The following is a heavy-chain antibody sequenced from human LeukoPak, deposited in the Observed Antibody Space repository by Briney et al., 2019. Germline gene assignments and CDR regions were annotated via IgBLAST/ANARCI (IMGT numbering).Heavy chain of an antibody. Sequence: SVKVSCKASGGTFSSYAISWVRQAPGQGLEWMGRIIPIFGTANYAQKFQGRVTITTDESTSTAYMELSSLRSEDTAVYYCASWAGKGPVAAAGTEGYWGQGTLVTVSS. CDR2: IIPIFGTA. D-gene: IGHD6-13*01. CDR1: GGTFSSYA. J-gene: IGHJ4*02. V-gene: IGHV1-69*05. CDR3: ASWAGKGPVAAAGTEGY.